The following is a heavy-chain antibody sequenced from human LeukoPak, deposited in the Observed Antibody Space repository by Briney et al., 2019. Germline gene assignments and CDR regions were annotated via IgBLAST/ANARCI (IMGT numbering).Heavy chain of an antibody. Sequence: SETLSLTCTVSGGSISSDYWNWIRQPAGKGLGWIGRIYTSGSTYYNPSLKSRVTTSLDPSKSQFSLKLRSLTAADTAIYYCARVGAVRGAQYFQHWGQGTLVTVSS. CDR1: GGSISSDY. J-gene: IGHJ1*01. V-gene: IGHV4-4*07. CDR2: IYTSGST. CDR3: ARVGAVRGAQYFQH. D-gene: IGHD3-10*01.